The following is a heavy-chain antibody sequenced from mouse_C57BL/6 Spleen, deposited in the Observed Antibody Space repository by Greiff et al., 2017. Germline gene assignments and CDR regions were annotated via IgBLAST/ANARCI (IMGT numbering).Heavy chain of an antibody. CDR1: GYTFTSYW. CDR2: IYPGSGST. CDR3: ANCYGSPSWFAY. Sequence: VQLQQPGAELVKPGASVKMSCKASGYTFTSYWITWVKQRPGQGLEWIGDIYPGSGSTNYNEQFKSKATLTVDTSSSTAYMQLSSLTSEDSAVYYCANCYGSPSWFAYWGQGTLVTVSA. V-gene: IGHV1-55*01. J-gene: IGHJ3*01. D-gene: IGHD1-1*01.